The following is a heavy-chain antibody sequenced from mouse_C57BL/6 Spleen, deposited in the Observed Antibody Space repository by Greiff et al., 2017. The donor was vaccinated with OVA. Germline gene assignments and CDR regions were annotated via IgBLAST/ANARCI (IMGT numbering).Heavy chain of an antibody. CDR1: GYTFTDYT. CDR2: IYPRDGST. V-gene: IGHV1-78*01. J-gene: IGHJ3*01. D-gene: IGHD2-4*01. Sequence: QVQLQQSDAELAKPGASVKISCKVSGYTFTDYTIHWMKQRPEQGLEWIGYIYPRDGSTKYNEKFKGQATLTADKSSSTAYMQLNSLTSEDSAVYFCARWRDYDDVGFAYWGQGTLVTVSA. CDR3: ARWRDYDDVGFAY.